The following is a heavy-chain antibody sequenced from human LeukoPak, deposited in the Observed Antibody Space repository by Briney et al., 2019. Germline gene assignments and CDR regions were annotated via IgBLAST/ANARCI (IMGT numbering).Heavy chain of an antibody. Sequence: PSETLSLTCIISGGSIGPYYWSWIRQAAGKGPGWIGRIYTTGTADYNPSLKGRVFLSVDTSKNQFSLKLSSVTAADTAIYYCARDGRTDGYNHRARFDPWGQGTLVTVSS. CDR2: IYTTGTA. D-gene: IGHD5-24*01. V-gene: IGHV4-4*07. CDR3: ARDGRTDGYNHRARFDP. J-gene: IGHJ5*02. CDR1: GGSIGPYY.